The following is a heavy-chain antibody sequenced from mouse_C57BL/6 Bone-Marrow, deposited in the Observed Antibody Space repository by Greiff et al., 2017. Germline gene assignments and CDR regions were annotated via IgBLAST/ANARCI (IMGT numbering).Heavy chain of an antibody. CDR2: ISYSGST. D-gene: IGHD2-9*01. CDR1: GYSITSDY. Sequence: VQLKESGPGLAKPSQTLSLTCSVSGYSITSDYWNWIRKFPGNKLEYMGYISYSGSTYYNPSLKSRISITRDTSTNQYYLQLNSVTTEDTATYYCARRPTMVTTAYYFDYWGQGTTLTVSS. J-gene: IGHJ2*01. V-gene: IGHV3-8*01. CDR3: ARRPTMVTTAYYFDY.